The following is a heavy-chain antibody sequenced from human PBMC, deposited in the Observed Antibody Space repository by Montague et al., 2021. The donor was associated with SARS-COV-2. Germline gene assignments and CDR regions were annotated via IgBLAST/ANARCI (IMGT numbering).Heavy chain of an antibody. V-gene: IGHV4-39*07. CDR2: VDYSGIT. J-gene: IGHJ3*02. CDR1: RDSISSHNYF. D-gene: IGHD3-10*01. Sequence: SETLSLTCTVSRDSISSHNYFWAWIRQPPGKGLEWIGSVDYSGITFYNPSLESRVTISVDTSKKQFSLKVNPVTAADTAVYYCAKDGEALAWGTFDIWGQGTMVTVSS. CDR3: AKDGEALAWGTFDI.